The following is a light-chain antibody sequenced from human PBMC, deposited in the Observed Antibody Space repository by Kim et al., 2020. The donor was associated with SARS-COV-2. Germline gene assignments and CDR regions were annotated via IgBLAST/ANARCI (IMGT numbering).Light chain of an antibody. V-gene: IGLV4-69*01. CDR3: QTWGPGIRV. J-gene: IGLJ3*02. Sequence: AAVNLDCTPSNGHYNYANDWHQQQPWKGPRYLMKVNSDGSHSKGDGIPDRFSGSSSGAERYLTISSLQSDDEADYYCQTWGPGIRVFGGGTKVTVL. CDR2: VNSDGSH. CDR1: NGHYNYA.